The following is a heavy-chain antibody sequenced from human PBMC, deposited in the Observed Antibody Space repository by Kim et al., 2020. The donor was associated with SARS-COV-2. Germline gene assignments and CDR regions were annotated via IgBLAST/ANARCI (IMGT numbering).Heavy chain of an antibody. CDR1: GFTFSSYA. CDR3: ARDTGSGSSTHYYYGMDV. CDR2: ISYDGSNK. Sequence: GGSLRLSCAASGFTFSSYAMHWVRQAPGKGLEWVAVISYDGSNKYYADSVKGRFTISRDNSKNTLYLQMNSLRAEDTAVYYCARDTGSGSSTHYYYGMDVWGQGTTVTVSS. J-gene: IGHJ6*02. V-gene: IGHV3-30*04. D-gene: IGHD3-10*01.